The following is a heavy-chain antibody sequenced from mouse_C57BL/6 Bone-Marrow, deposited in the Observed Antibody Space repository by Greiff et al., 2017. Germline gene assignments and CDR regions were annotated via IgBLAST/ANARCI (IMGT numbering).Heavy chain of an antibody. CDR2: IYPGSGNT. CDR1: GYTFTDYY. V-gene: IGHV1-76*01. D-gene: IGHD1-1*01. Sequence: QVQLQQSGAELVRPGASVKLSCKASGYTFTDYYINWVKQRPGQGLEWIARIYPGSGNTYYNEKFKGKATLTAEKSSSTAYMQLSSLTSEDSAVYFCARDYYGSSWGDYWGQGTTLTVSS. CDR3: ARDYYGSSWGDY. J-gene: IGHJ2*01.